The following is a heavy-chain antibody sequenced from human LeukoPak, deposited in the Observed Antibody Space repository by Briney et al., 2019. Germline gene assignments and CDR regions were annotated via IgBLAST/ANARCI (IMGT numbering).Heavy chain of an antibody. CDR3: VKDGSGSYYTYYFDY. Sequence: GGSLRLSCSASGFTFSRYDMHWVRQAPGKGLEYVSAISSNGGSTYYADSVKGRFTISRDNSKNTLYLQMSSLRAEDTAVYYCVKDGSGSYYTYYFDYWGQGTLVTVSS. J-gene: IGHJ4*02. CDR2: ISSNGGST. D-gene: IGHD3-10*01. CDR1: GFTFSRYD. V-gene: IGHV3-64D*06.